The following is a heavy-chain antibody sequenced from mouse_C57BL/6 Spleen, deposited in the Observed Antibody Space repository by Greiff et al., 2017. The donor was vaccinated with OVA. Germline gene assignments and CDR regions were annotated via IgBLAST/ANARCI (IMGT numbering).Heavy chain of an antibody. Sequence: QVQLQQSGAELVKPGASVKLSCKASGYTFTSYWMHWVKQRPGQGLEWIGMIHPNSGSTNYNEKFKSKATLTVDKSSSTAYMQLSSLTSEDSAVYYCAREKYGYDGGFAYWGQGTLVTVSA. V-gene: IGHV1-64*01. CDR3: AREKYGYDGGFAY. CDR2: IHPNSGST. D-gene: IGHD2-2*01. CDR1: GYTFTSYW. J-gene: IGHJ3*01.